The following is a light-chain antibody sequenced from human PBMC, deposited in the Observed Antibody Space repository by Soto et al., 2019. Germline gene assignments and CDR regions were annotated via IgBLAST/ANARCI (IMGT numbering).Light chain of an antibody. CDR3: AAWDDSLNGVV. CDR1: TSNIGRNT. V-gene: IGLV1-44*01. CDR2: SNY. J-gene: IGLJ2*01. Sequence: QSVLTQPPSASGTPGQRVTISCSGSTSNIGRNTVHWYQQLPGTAPKLLIYSNYQRPSGVPARFSGSKSGTSASLAISGLQSEDEADYYCAAWDDSLNGVVFGGGTKLTV.